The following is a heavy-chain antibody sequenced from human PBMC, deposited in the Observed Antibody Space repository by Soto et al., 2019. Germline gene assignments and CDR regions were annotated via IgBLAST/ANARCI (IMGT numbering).Heavy chain of an antibody. J-gene: IGHJ4*02. CDR2: INHSGST. Sequence: PSETLSLTCAVYGGSFSGYYWSWIRQPPGKGLEWIGEINHSGSTNYNPSLKSRVTISVDTSKNQFSQKLSSVTAADTAVYYCARGRLRSFFNYWGQGTLVTVSS. CDR3: ARGRLRSFFNY. V-gene: IGHV4-34*01. D-gene: IGHD5-12*01. CDR1: GGSFSGYY.